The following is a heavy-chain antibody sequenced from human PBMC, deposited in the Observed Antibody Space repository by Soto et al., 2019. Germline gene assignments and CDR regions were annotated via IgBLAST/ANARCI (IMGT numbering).Heavy chain of an antibody. J-gene: IGHJ3*02. CDR3: ARGGVEMATIRAFDI. CDR2: ISSYNGDT. D-gene: IGHD5-12*01. V-gene: IGHV1-18*01. Sequence: ASVKVSCKASGYTFTRSGISWVRQAPGQGPEWMGWISSYNGDTNYAQTFQGRVTMTTDTSTSTVYMELRSLRSEDTAVYYCARGGVEMATIRAFDIWGQGTMVTVSS. CDR1: GYTFTRSG.